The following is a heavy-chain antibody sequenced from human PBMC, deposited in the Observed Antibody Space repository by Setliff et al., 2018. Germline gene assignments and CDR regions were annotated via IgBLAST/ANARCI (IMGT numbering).Heavy chain of an antibody. Sequence: SGGSLRLSCAASGFTFNNAWMSWVRQAPGKGLEWVANIKKQDGSEKYYVDSVKGRFTISRDNAKNSLYLQMNSLRAEDTAVYYCTRDPVRGDGCNYDQWGQGTLVTVSS. CDR2: IKKQDGSEK. J-gene: IGHJ4*02. V-gene: IGHV3-7*03. CDR3: TRDPVRGDGCNYDQ. CDR1: GFTFNNAW. D-gene: IGHD5-12*01.